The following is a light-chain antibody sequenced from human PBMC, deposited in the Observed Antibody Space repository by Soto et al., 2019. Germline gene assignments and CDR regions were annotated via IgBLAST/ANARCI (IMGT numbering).Light chain of an antibody. V-gene: IGKV1-5*03. CDR3: QQYNTYSVT. Sequence: DIQMTQSPSTLSASVGDRVTITCRASQSIGSWLAWYQQKPGKAPKLLIYKASSLESGVPSRFSGSGSGTEFTLTISSLQPDDFATYYCQQYNTYSVTFGQGTKVEIK. CDR2: KAS. J-gene: IGKJ1*01. CDR1: QSIGSW.